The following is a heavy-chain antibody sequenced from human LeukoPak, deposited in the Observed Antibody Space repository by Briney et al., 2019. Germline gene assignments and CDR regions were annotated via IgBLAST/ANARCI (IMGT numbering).Heavy chain of an antibody. CDR3: ARDETYYSGPGSNIGY. CDR2: ISSGSDTL. Sequence: PGGSLRLSCVASGFNFSLYSMNWVRQAPGKGLEWISYISSGSDTLYYAESVKGRFTVPRDNAKNSLYLQMNSLRAEDTAVYYCARDETYYSGPGSNIGYWGQGTLVTVSS. V-gene: IGHV3-48*01. D-gene: IGHD3-10*01. J-gene: IGHJ4*02. CDR1: GFNFSLYS.